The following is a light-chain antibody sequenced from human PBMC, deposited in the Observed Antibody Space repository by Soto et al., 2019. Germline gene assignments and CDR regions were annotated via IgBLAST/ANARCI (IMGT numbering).Light chain of an antibody. CDR3: QQRSNWPVN. CDR2: DSS. V-gene: IGKV3-11*01. CDR1: QSVSSY. J-gene: IGKJ2*01. Sequence: EIVLTQSPATLPLSPGERATLSCRASQSVSSYLAWYQQKPGQAPRLLIYDSSTRATGIPARFSGSGSGTDFTLTISSLEPEDFAVYYCQQRSNWPVNFGQGTKLEIK.